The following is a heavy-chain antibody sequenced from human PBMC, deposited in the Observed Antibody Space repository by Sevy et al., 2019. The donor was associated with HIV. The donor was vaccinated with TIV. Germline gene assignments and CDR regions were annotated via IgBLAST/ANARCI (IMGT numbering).Heavy chain of an antibody. Sequence: GGSLRLSCAASGFTLNSYSMSWVRQAPGKGLEWVANIKEDGSEKYYVYSVKGRFTISRDNSQNSLFLQMNTLRAEDTAVYYCAREGSPYDTYYYYYGMDVWGQGTTVTVSS. D-gene: IGHD5-12*01. CDR1: GFTLNSYS. CDR2: IKEDGSEK. CDR3: AREGSPYDTYYYYYGMDV. J-gene: IGHJ6*02. V-gene: IGHV3-7*01.